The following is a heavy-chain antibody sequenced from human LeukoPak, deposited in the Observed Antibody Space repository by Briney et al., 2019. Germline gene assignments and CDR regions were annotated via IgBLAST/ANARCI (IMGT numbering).Heavy chain of an antibody. CDR2: ISYDGSNK. CDR1: GFTFSSYG. CDR3: AKDIQQWLSPGYFDY. Sequence: GGSLRLSCAASGFTFSSYGMHWVRQAPGKGLEWVAVISYDGSNKYYADSVKGRFTISRDNSKNTLYLQMNSLRAEDTAVYYCAKDIQQWLSPGYFDYWGQGTLVTVSS. D-gene: IGHD6-19*01. J-gene: IGHJ4*02. V-gene: IGHV3-30*18.